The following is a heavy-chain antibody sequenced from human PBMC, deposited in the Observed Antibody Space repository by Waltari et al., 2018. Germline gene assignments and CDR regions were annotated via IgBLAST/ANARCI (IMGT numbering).Heavy chain of an antibody. CDR2: IYYSGST. V-gene: IGHV4-59*01. J-gene: IGHJ6*02. Sequence: QVQLQESGPGLVKPSETLSLTCTVSGGSISRYYWSWIRQPPGKGLEWIGYIYYSGSTNYNPALKSRVTISVDTSKNQFSLKLSSVTAADTAVYYCARGNDYGDYRGGMDVWGQGTTVTVSS. D-gene: IGHD4-17*01. CDR3: ARGNDYGDYRGGMDV. CDR1: GGSISRYY.